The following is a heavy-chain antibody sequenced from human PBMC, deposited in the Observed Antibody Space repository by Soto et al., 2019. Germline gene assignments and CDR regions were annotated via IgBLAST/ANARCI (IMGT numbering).Heavy chain of an antibody. J-gene: IGHJ4*02. Sequence: EVQLLESGGGLVQPGRSLRLSCAASGFTFSSYAMSWVRQAPGKGLEWVSAISGSGGTTYYADSVKGQFTISRDNNKKTVFLQTNSPRPEDTPVYYCAKFFVATGVSSGWPWSFHYWGQGTLVTVS. CDR1: GFTFSSYA. CDR3: AKFFVATGVSSGWPWSFHY. D-gene: IGHD6-25*01. V-gene: IGHV3-23*01. CDR2: ISGSGGTT.